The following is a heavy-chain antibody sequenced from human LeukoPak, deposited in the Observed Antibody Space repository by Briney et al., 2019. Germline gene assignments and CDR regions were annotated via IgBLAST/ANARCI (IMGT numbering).Heavy chain of an antibody. Sequence: SETLSLTCTVSGGSISSSSYYWGWIRQPPGKGLEWIGSIYYSRSTYYNPSLKSRVTISVDTSKNQFSLKLSSVTAADTAVYYCARTRSGSYLDYYYYYMDVWGKGTTVTVSS. D-gene: IGHD1-26*01. J-gene: IGHJ6*03. CDR1: GGSISSSSYY. V-gene: IGHV4-39*07. CDR2: IYYSRST. CDR3: ARTRSGSYLDYYYYYMDV.